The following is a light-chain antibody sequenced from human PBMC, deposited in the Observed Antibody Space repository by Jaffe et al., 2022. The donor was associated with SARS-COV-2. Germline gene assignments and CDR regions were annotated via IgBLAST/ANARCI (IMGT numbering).Light chain of an antibody. CDR1: SSNIGKNY. J-gene: IGLJ2*01. Sequence: QSVLTQPPSVSAAPGQKVTISCSGSSSNIGKNYVSWYQQLPGTAPKLLIYDNNYRPSGIPDRFSGSKSGTSATLGITGLQTGDEADYYCGSWDNSLSAVVFGGGTKLTVL. CDR3: GSWDNSLSAVV. CDR2: DNN. V-gene: IGLV1-51*01.